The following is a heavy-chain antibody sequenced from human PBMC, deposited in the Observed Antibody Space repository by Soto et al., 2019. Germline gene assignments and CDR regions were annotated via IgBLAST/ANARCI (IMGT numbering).Heavy chain of an antibody. CDR1: GYTFTNYA. D-gene: IGHD2-21*01. V-gene: IGHV1-3*05. CDR2: INAGNGNT. CDR3: AREPIDYYYGMDV. Sequence: QVQIVQSGAEEKKPGASVKVSCKASGYTFTNYAVHWVRQAPGQRLEWMGWINAGNGNTKCSQKFQGRVTITRDTYESTAYVELRSLRFEDTAVYFCAREPIDYYYGMDVWGQGTTVTVFS. J-gene: IGHJ6*02.